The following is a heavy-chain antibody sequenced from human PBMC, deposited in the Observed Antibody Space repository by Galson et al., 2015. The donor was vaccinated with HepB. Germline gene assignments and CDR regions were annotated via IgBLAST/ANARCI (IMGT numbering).Heavy chain of an antibody. D-gene: IGHD1-26*01. CDR2: INAGNGNT. CDR3: ARSPALVGAKNWFDP. CDR1: GYTFTSYA. V-gene: IGHV1-3*01. J-gene: IGHJ5*02. Sequence: SVKVSCKASGYTFTSYAMHWVRQAPGQRLEWMGWINAGNGNTKYSQKFQGRVTITRDTSASTAYMELSSLRSEDTAVYYCARSPALVGAKNWFDPWGQGTLVTVSS.